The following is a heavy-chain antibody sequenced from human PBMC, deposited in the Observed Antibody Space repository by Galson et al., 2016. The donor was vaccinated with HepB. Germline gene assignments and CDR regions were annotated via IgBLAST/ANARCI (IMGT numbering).Heavy chain of an antibody. V-gene: IGHV3-7*01. CDR3: ARDDYSGGRGSPDY. D-gene: IGHD4/OR15-4a*01. J-gene: IGHJ4*02. CDR2: IKQDGSET. Sequence: SLRLSCAASGFLRNYWMSWVRQAPGRGLEWVANIKQDGSETHYVDSVKGRFTISRDNAKNSLYLQMNSLRAEDTAVYYCARDDYSGGRGSPDYWGQGTLVTVSS. CDR1: GFLRNYW.